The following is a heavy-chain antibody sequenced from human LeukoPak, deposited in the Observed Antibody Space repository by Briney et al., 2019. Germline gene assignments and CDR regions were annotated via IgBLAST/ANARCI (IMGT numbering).Heavy chain of an antibody. Sequence: SQTQSLTCTVSGESFSSGGYYWSWIRQHPGKGLEWIGYIYYSGTTYYNPSLRSRVTISVDTSENQFSLKLSSVTAAGTAVYYCARTNAVGSTSEYFQYWGQGTLVSVSS. D-gene: IGHD1-26*01. CDR2: IYYSGTT. CDR3: ARTNAVGSTSEYFQY. J-gene: IGHJ1*01. CDR1: GESFSSGGYY. V-gene: IGHV4-31*03.